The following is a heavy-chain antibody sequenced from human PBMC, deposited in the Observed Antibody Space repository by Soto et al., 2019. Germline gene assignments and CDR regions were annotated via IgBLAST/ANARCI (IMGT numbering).Heavy chain of an antibody. Sequence: GGSLRLSCAASGFTFSSYGMHWVRQAPGKGLEWVAVISYDGSNKYYADYVKGRFTISRDNSKNTLYLQMNSLRTEDTAVYYCAKENSGSYSDFDYWGQGTLVTVSS. J-gene: IGHJ4*02. CDR3: AKENSGSYSDFDY. D-gene: IGHD1-26*01. V-gene: IGHV3-30*18. CDR1: GFTFSSYG. CDR2: ISYDGSNK.